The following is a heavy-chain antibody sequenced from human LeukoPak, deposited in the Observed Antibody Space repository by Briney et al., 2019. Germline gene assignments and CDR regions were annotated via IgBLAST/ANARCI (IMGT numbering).Heavy chain of an antibody. D-gene: IGHD2-2*01. CDR1: GGSISSYY. Sequence: PSETLSLTCTVSGGSISSYYWSWIRQPAGKGLEWIGRIYTSGSTNYNPSLKSRVTMSVDTSKNQFSLKLSSVTAADTAVYYCARMPRRLGYCSSTSCGPFYYYYGMDVWGQGTTVTVSS. V-gene: IGHV4-4*07. CDR3: ARMPRRLGYCSSTSCGPFYYYYGMDV. CDR2: IYTSGST. J-gene: IGHJ6*02.